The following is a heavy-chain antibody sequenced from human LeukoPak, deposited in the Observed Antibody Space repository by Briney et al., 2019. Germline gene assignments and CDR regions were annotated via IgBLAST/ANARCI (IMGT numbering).Heavy chain of an antibody. V-gene: IGHV1-69*13. J-gene: IGHJ6*03. CDR2: TIPMFGTA. Sequence: SSVKVSSKASGGTFSKYSINWVRQAPGQGPEWIAGTIPMFGTANYAQQFQGRLTIAAEESTSTAYMELSSLRSEDTAVYYCARVSSNYYYYYMDVWGKGTTVTVSS. CDR1: GGTFSKYS. D-gene: IGHD4-11*01. CDR3: ARVSSNYYYYYMDV.